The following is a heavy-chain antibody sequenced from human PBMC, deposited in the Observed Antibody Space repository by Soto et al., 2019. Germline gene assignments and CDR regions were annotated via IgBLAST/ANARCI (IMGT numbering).Heavy chain of an antibody. J-gene: IGHJ5*02. CDR3: ARDGITMVRGVILAWFDP. CDR1: GFTFSSYW. CDR2: INPDGTTT. Sequence: GGSLRLSCAASGFTFSSYWMHWFRQDPGMGLVWVATINPDGTTTQYADFVKGRFTISRDNSKNTLYLQMNSLRAEDTAVYYCARDGITMVRGVILAWFDPWGQGTLVTVSS. D-gene: IGHD3-10*01. V-gene: IGHV3-74*01.